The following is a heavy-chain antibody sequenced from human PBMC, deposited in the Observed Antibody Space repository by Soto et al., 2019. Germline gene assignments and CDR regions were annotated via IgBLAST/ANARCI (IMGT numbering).Heavy chain of an antibody. J-gene: IGHJ4*02. CDR3: ARGGSYCRSTSCQPRALDY. V-gene: IGHV1-69*01. Sequence: QVQLVQSGAEVKKPGSSVKVSCKASGGTFSSYAISWVRQAPGQGLEWMGGIIPIFGTANYAQKFQGRVTITADESTSTAYMELSSLRSEDTAVYYCARGGSYCRSTSCQPRALDYWGQLTLVTVSS. D-gene: IGHD2-2*01. CDR1: GGTFSSYA. CDR2: IIPIFGTA.